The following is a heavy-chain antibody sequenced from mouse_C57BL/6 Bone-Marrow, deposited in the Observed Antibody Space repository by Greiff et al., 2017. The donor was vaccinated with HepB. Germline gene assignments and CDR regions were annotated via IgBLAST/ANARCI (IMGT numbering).Heavy chain of an antibody. CDR1: GFNIKDDY. D-gene: IGHD5-1-1*01. CDR2: IDPGNGDT. J-gene: IGHJ2*01. V-gene: IGHV14-4*01. CDR3: TTMKVIPLDY. Sequence: VQLQQSGAELVRPGASVKLSCTASGFNIKDDYMHWVKQRPEQGLEWMGWIDPGNGDTDYASKFQGKATITADTSSNNAYLQLSSLTSEDTAVYYCTTMKVIPLDYGGQGTTITVTA.